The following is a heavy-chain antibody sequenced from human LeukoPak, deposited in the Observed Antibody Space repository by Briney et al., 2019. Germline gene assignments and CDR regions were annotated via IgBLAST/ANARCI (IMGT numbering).Heavy chain of an antibody. CDR1: GYSLGKNYY. V-gene: IGHV4-38-2*01. Sequence: PSETLSLTCAVSGYSLGKNYYWGWIRQSPGKGLEWIGRIYGRASTSYNPSLMNRVTTSVDTSKNHFSLQLTSVTAADTAVYYCARYDSRGSASTRFDYWGPGILVTVSS. D-gene: IGHD3-16*01. CDR2: IYGRAST. CDR3: ARYDSRGSASTRFDY. J-gene: IGHJ4*02.